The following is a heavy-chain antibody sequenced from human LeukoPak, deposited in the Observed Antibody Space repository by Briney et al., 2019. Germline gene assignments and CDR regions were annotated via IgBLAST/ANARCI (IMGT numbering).Heavy chain of an antibody. CDR1: GYTFTSYD. CDR3: ARYHSSGWFAGTYDAFDI. D-gene: IGHD6-19*01. Sequence: GASVKVSCKASGYTFTSYDINWVRQATGQGLEWMGWMNPNSGNTGYAQKFQGRVTMTRNTSISTAYMELSSLRSEDTGVYYCARYHSSGWFAGTYDAFDIWGQGTMVTVSS. CDR2: MNPNSGNT. V-gene: IGHV1-8*01. J-gene: IGHJ3*02.